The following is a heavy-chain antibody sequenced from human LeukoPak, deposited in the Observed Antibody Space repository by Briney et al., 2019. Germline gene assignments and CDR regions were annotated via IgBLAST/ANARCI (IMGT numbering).Heavy chain of an antibody. CDR2: ISGSGGST. J-gene: IGHJ6*02. V-gene: IGHV3-23*01. Sequence: GGSLRLSCAASGFTFSSYAMSWVRQAPGKGLEWVSAISGSGGSTYYADSVKGRFTISRDNSKNTLYLQMNSLRAEDTAVYYCAKDLGIAVAGTGYYYYGMDVWGQGTTVTVSS. CDR3: AKDLGIAVAGTGYYYYGMDV. D-gene: IGHD6-19*01. CDR1: GFTFSSYA.